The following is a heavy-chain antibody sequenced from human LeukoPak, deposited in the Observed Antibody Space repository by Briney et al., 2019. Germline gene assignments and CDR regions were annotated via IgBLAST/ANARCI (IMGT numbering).Heavy chain of an antibody. J-gene: IGHJ4*02. CDR2: ISGSGGST. D-gene: IGHD5-18*01. CDR1: GFTFSSYG. Sequence: PGGSLRLSCAASGFTFSSYGMHWVRQAPGKGLEWVSAISGSGGSTYYADSVKGRFTISRDNSKNTLYLQMNSLRAEDTAVYYCAKLGGYSYGYPTPHYAWGQGTLVTVSS. V-gene: IGHV3-23*01. CDR3: AKLGGYSYGYPTPHYA.